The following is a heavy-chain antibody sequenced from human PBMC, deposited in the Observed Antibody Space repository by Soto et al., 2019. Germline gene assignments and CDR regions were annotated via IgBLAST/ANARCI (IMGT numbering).Heavy chain of an antibody. CDR3: ARESGWYEY. V-gene: IGHV3-64*01. CDR2: INSHGDIT. Sequence: GGSLRLSCAASGFTFSSYPMHWVRQAPGKGLEYVSAINSHGDITYYGNSVKGRFIISRDNSKNTVYLQMGSLRAEDMAVYYCARESGWYEYWGQGTLVTVSS. CDR1: GFTFSSYP. J-gene: IGHJ4*02. D-gene: IGHD6-19*01.